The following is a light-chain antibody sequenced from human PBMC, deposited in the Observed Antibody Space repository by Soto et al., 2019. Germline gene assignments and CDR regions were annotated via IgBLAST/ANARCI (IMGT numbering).Light chain of an antibody. CDR3: SSYAGSNNFGVV. Sequence: QSALTQPPSASGSPGQSVTISCTGTSSDVGGYNYVSWYQQHPGKAPKLMIYEVSKRPSGVPDRFSGYKSGNTASLTVSGLQAEDEADYYCSSYAGSNNFGVVFGGGTKLTVL. V-gene: IGLV2-8*01. CDR1: SSDVGGYNY. CDR2: EVS. J-gene: IGLJ2*01.